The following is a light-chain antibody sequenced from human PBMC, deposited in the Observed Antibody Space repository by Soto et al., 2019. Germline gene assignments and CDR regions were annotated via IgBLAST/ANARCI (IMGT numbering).Light chain of an antibody. V-gene: IGKV3-20*01. CDR1: PSVSSSY. CDR3: QQYGSSPRT. J-gene: IGKJ4*01. CDR2: GAS. Sequence: EIVLTQSPGTLSLSPGERATLSCRASPSVSSSYLAWYQQKPGQAPRLLIYGASSRATGIPDRFSGSGSGTDFTRTISRLEPEDFAVYYCQQYGSSPRTFGGGTKVEIK.